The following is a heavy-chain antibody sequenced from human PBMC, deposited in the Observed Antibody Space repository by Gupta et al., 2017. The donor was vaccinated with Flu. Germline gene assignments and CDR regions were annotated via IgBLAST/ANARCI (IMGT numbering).Heavy chain of an antibody. D-gene: IGHD3-10*01. CDR3: ASSWFGGISYFDY. CDR2: ISSSGSTI. Sequence: EVQLVESGGGLVQPGGSLRLSCAASGFTFSSYEMNWVRQAPGKGLEWVSYISSSGSTIYYADSVKGRFTISRDNAKNSLYLQMNSLRAEDTAVYYCASSWFGGISYFDYWGQGTLVTVSS. J-gene: IGHJ4*02. CDR1: GFTFSSYE. V-gene: IGHV3-48*03.